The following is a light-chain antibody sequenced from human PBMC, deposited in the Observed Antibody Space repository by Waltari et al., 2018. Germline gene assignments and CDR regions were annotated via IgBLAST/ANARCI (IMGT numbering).Light chain of an antibody. CDR1: QSLLHSNGNNS. V-gene: IGKV2-28*01. CDR2: LGS. J-gene: IGKJ2*01. Sequence: DAAMTQSPLSLPVTPGESASISCRSSQSLLHSNGNNSLDWYFQKPGQSPQLLIYLGSNRASGVPDRFGGSGSGTDFTLTISRVEADDVGVYYCMQALQTPPMFTFGQGTKLEIK. CDR3: MQALQTPPMFT.